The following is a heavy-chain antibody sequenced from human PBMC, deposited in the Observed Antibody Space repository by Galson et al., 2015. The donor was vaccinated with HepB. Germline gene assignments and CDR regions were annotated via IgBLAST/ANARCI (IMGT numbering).Heavy chain of an antibody. J-gene: IGHJ6*02. CDR3: ARGVDTPMGKFYYYGLDV. CDR1: GFTFSTYS. D-gene: IGHD5-18*01. V-gene: IGHV3-48*01. CDR2: ISSSSDTI. Sequence: SLRLSCAASGFTFSTYSMNWVRHAPGKGLEWVSYISSSSDTIYYADSVKGRFTRSRDNAKNSLFLQMGSLRTEDTAVYYCARGVDTPMGKFYYYGLDVWGQGTTVTVSS.